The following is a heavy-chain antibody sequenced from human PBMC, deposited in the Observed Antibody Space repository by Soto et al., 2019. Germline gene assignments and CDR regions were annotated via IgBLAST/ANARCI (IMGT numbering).Heavy chain of an antibody. J-gene: IGHJ4*02. CDR2: IKSKTDGGTT. D-gene: IGHD3-10*01. CDR1: GFTFSNAW. Sequence: GGSLRLSCAASGFTFSNAWMNWVRQAPGKGLEWVGRIKSKTDGGTTDYAAPVKGRFTISRDDSKNTLYLQMNSLKTEDTAVYYCTTDDYGSGSPYYFDYWGQGTLVTVSS. CDR3: TTDDYGSGSPYYFDY. V-gene: IGHV3-15*07.